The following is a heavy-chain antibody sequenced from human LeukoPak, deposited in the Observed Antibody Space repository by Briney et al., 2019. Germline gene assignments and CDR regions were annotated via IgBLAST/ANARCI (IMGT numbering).Heavy chain of an antibody. CDR1: GYTFTSYA. D-gene: IGHD4-11*01. V-gene: IGHV7-4-1*02. J-gene: IGHJ6*02. CDR2: INTNTGNP. CDR3: ARESFTFSSNYSYYYYGMDV. Sequence: ASVKVSCKASGYTFTSYAMNWVRQAPGQGLEWMGWINTNTGNPTYAQGFTGRFVFSLDTSVSTAYLQISSLKAEDTAVYYCARESFTFSSNYSYYYYGMDVWGQGTTVTVSS.